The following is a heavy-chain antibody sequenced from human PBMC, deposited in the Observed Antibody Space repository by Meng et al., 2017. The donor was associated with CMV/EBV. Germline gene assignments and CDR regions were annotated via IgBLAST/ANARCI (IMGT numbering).Heavy chain of an antibody. V-gene: IGHV4-31*11. CDR2: IYYSGST. D-gene: IGHD3-3*01. J-gene: IGHJ5*02. Sequence: TCAVSGGSISTGRYYWSWNRQDPGKGLEWIGYIYYSGSTFYNPSLKSRVTMSIDTSKNQFSMNLRSVTAADTAIYYCAKHGDYNWFDHWGQGTLVTVSS. CDR3: AKHGDYNWFDH. CDR1: GGSISTGRYY.